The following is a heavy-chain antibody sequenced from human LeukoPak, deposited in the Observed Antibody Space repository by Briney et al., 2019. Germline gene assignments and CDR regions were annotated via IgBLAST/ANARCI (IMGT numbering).Heavy chain of an antibody. J-gene: IGHJ5*02. V-gene: IGHV3-30*04. CDR3: AREELGSSLGFDP. Sequence: EPGGSLRLSCAASGFTFRTHAMHWVRQAPGKGLEWGAFISWDGSKKTYTESVKGRFTISRDNSKNTLYLQMNSLRAEDTAVYYCAREELGSSLGFDPWGQGTLVTVSS. CDR1: GFTFRTHA. CDR2: ISWDGSKK. D-gene: IGHD3-16*01.